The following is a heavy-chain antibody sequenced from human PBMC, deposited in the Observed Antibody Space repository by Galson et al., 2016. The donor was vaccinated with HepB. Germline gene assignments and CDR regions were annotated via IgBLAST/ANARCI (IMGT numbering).Heavy chain of an antibody. Sequence: SVKLSCKASGYTFTSYVMNWVRQAPGHGLEWLASIHTNTGNPTFAQGFTGRFVFSVDTSVSTAFLQINNLNADDTAVYYCVRHWSASGSPYFDYWGQGTLVTVS. CDR2: IHTNTGNP. CDR1: GYTFTSYV. J-gene: IGHJ4*02. CDR3: VRHWSASGSPYFDY. D-gene: IGHD3-10*01. V-gene: IGHV7-4-1*02.